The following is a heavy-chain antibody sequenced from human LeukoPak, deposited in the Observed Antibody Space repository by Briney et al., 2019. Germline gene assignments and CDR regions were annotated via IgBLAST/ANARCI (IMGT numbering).Heavy chain of an antibody. J-gene: IGHJ4*02. Sequence: GASVTVSCKASGYTLTAYNMHWVRQAPGQGLEWMGWINPNTGDTNSAQKFQGRVTMTRDTSISTAYMELRRLTSNDTAVYYCARMRSRTNDFWGQGTLVTVSS. CDR3: ARMRSRTNDF. CDR1: GYTLTAYN. CDR2: INPNTGDT. V-gene: IGHV1-2*02.